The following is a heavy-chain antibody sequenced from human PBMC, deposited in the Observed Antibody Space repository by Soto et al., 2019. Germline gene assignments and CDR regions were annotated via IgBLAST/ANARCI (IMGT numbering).Heavy chain of an antibody. CDR2: IYHSGST. J-gene: IGHJ6*02. Sequence: QVQLQESGPGLVKPSGTLSLTCAVSGGSISSSNWWSWVRQPPGKGLEWIGEIYHSGSTNYNPSLKSRVTISVDKSNNQFSLKLSSVTAADTAVYYCARERYGSGRPYYYYGMDVWGQGTTVTVSS. D-gene: IGHD3-10*01. V-gene: IGHV4-4*02. CDR1: GGSISSSNW. CDR3: ARERYGSGRPYYYYGMDV.